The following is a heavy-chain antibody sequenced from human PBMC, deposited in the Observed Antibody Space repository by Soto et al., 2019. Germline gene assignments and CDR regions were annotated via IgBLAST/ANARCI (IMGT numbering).Heavy chain of an antibody. CDR2: ISAYNGNT. V-gene: IGHV1-18*01. CDR1: GYTFTSYG. Sequence: QVQLVQSGAEVKKPGASVKVSCKASGYTFTSYGISWVRQAPGQGLEWMGWISAYNGNTNYAQKLQDIVTMTTDTSMSTAFMELMSLRTDDTAVYYCAREPNYFDYWGQGNLVAVSS. J-gene: IGHJ4*02. CDR3: AREPNYFDY.